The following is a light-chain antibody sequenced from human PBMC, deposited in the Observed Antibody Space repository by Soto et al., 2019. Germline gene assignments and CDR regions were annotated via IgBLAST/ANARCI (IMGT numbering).Light chain of an antibody. CDR3: SSYTSSSVV. J-gene: IGLJ2*01. Sequence: QSALTQPASVSGSPGQSITISCTETSSDVGDYNYVSWYQQHPGKAPELMIYDVSDRPSGVSNRFSGSKSGNTASLTISGLQAEDEADYYCSSYTSSSVVFGGGTKLTVL. V-gene: IGLV2-14*03. CDR1: SSDVGDYNY. CDR2: DVS.